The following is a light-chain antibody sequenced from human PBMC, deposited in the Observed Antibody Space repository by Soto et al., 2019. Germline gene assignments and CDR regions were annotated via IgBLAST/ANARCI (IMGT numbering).Light chain of an antibody. Sequence: QLVLTQPPSASGAPGQRVTISCSGGTSNVGSNVVNWYQHVPGAAPKLLIYNNDQRPSGVPARFSGSKSGTSASLAISGLHSEDASDDYCGTWDDSLNDFYVFGTGTKLTVL. CDR3: GTWDDSLNDFYV. V-gene: IGLV1-44*01. J-gene: IGLJ1*01. CDR2: NND. CDR1: TSNVGSNV.